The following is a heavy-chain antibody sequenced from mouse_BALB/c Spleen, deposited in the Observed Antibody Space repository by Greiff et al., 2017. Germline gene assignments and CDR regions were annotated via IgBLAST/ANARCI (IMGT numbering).Heavy chain of an antibody. CDR1: GYTFTSYV. Sequence: VQLQQSGPELVKPGASVKMSCKASGYTFTSYVMHWVKQKPGQGLEWIGYINPYNDGTKYNEKFKGKATLTSDKSSSTAYMELSSLTSEDSAVYYCARDYGNYGEYYFDYWGQGTTLTVSS. D-gene: IGHD2-1*01. CDR3: ARDYGNYGEYYFDY. CDR2: INPYNDGT. V-gene: IGHV1-14*01. J-gene: IGHJ2*01.